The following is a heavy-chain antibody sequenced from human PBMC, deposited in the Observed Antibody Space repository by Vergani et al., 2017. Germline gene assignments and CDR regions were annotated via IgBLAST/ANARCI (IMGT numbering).Heavy chain of an antibody. D-gene: IGHD3-10*01. CDR2: IRGSGGST. V-gene: IGHV3-23*01. Sequence: EVQLLESGGGLVQPGGSLRLSCAASGFTFSSYAMSWVRQAPGKGLEWVSAIRGSGGSTYYADSVKGRFTISRDNSKNTLYLQMNSRGAEDTAVYYCAKGGGELLGRPPSNGFDPWGQGTLVTVSS. CDR1: GFTFSSYA. CDR3: AKGGGELLGRPPSNGFDP. J-gene: IGHJ5*02.